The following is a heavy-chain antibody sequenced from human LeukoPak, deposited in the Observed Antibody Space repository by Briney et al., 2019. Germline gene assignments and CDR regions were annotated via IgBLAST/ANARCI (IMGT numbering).Heavy chain of an antibody. D-gene: IGHD4-23*01. CDR2: ISYDGSNK. J-gene: IGHJ4*02. CDR3: ASRSLAHTVVWGELEY. V-gene: IGHV3-30-3*01. Sequence: GGSLRVACAASGFTFCTYAMHWVRQAPGKGLEWVAVISYDGSNKYYADSVKGRFTISRDNSKNTLYLQMNSLRAEDTAVYYCASRSLAHTVVWGELEYWGKGTLVTVSS. CDR1: GFTFCTYA.